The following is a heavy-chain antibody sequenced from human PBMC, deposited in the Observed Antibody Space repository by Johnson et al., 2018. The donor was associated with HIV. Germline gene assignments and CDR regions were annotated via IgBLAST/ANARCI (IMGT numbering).Heavy chain of an antibody. Sequence: QMQLVESGGGVVQPGGSLRLSCAASGFTFSNYGMHWVRQAPGKGLEWVAVILYDGRNKYYADSVKGRITISRDNSKNTLYLQMNSLRAEDTAVYYCAKGDYFDRWAFDIWGQGTMVTVSS. CDR3: AKGDYFDRWAFDI. V-gene: IGHV3-33*03. D-gene: IGHD3-22*01. CDR2: ILYDGRNK. CDR1: GFTFSNYG. J-gene: IGHJ3*02.